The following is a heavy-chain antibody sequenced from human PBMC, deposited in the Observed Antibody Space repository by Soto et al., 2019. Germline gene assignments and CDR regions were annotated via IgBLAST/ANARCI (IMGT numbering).Heavy chain of an antibody. J-gene: IGHJ4*02. V-gene: IGHV1-18*01. Sequence: QVQLVQSGGEVKKPGASVTVSCKASGYTFINYHITWVRQAPGQGLEWMAWINTYNGMTDYAQRFQGRVTMTRDTSKSKANIELRNLGSVYKAVYFCAKSPRGEMATDWGQGTLVTVSS. CDR3: AKSPRGEMATD. CDR2: INTYNGMT. CDR1: GYTFINYH. D-gene: IGHD5-12*01.